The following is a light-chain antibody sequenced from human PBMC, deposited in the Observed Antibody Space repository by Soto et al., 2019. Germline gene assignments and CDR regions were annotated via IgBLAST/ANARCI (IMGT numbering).Light chain of an antibody. CDR2: EVA. Sequence: QSPLTQPASVSGSPGQSITISCTGTSSDVGGYNYVSWYQHHPGEVPKLIIFEVAKRPSGVSNRFSGSKSGNTASLTISGLQAEDEADYFCTSYTTSSTYVFGSGTKVTVL. CDR1: SSDVGGYNY. J-gene: IGLJ1*01. V-gene: IGLV2-14*01. CDR3: TSYTTSSTYV.